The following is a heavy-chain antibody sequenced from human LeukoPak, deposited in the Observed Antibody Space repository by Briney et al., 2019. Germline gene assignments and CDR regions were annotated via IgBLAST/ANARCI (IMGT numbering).Heavy chain of an antibody. V-gene: IGHV3-23*01. CDR1: GFTFSSYA. J-gene: IGHJ4*02. Sequence: GGSLRLSCAASGFTFSSYAMSWVRQAPGKGLEWISGISASGGSTDYADSVKGRFTISRDNSKNTVYLQMNSLGGEDTAVYYCAREIFGSGSYPDYWGQGTLVTVSS. D-gene: IGHD3-10*01. CDR2: ISASGGST. CDR3: AREIFGSGSYPDY.